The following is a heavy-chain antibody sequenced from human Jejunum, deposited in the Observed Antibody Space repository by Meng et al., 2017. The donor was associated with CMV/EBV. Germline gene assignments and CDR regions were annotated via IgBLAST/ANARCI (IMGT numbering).Heavy chain of an antibody. J-gene: IGHJ4*02. CDR2: IYDAGNT. V-gene: IGHV3-66*02. D-gene: IGHD2/OR15-2a*01. Sequence: SLSLACAASGFTVSNNYMNWVRQAPGKGLAWVSVIYDAGNTYYADSVKGRFTSSRDNSKNTLYLQMNSLRVEDTAVYYCARGAFDWGQGTLVTVSS. CDR3: ARGAFD. CDR1: GFTVSNNY.